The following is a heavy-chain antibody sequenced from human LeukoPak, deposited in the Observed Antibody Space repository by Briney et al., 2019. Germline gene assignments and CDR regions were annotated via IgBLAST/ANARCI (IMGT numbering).Heavy chain of an antibody. CDR1: GYTFTRYY. V-gene: IGHV1-2*06. CDR2: NNPNSGGT. Sequence: GASVKVSCKASGYTFTRYYMHWVRQTPGQGLEWMGRNNPNSGGTNYAQKFQGRVTMTRDTSISTAYMELSRLRSDDTAVYYCGRGPNDHWGQGTLVTVSS. J-gene: IGHJ4*02. CDR3: GRGPNDH.